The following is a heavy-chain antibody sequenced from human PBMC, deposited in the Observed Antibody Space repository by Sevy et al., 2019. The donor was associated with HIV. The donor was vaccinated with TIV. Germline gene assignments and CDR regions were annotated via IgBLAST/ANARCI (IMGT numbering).Heavy chain of an antibody. V-gene: IGHV3-23*01. CDR3: AKDASSSWTGGTFQH. CDR1: GFIFSGYV. J-gene: IGHJ1*01. CDR2: ISASGGST. D-gene: IGHD6-13*01. Sequence: GGSLRLSCAASGFIFSGYVMSWVRQAPGKGLEWVSGISASGGSTYYADSVKGRFTFSRDNSKNTLYLEMNSQRAEDTAVYYCAKDASSSWTGGTFQHWGQGTLVTVSS.